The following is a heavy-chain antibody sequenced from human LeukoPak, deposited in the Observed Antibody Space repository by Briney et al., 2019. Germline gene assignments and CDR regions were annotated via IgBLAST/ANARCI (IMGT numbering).Heavy chain of an antibody. V-gene: IGHV4-59*01. CDR3: ARTNFGVVIKGVYYYYYYMDV. J-gene: IGHJ6*03. Sequence: SETLSLTCTVSGGSISSYYWSWIRQPPGKGLEWIGYIYYSGSTNYNPSLKSRVTISVDTSKNQFSLKLSSVTAADTAVYYCARTNFGVVIKGVYYYYYYMDVWGKGTTVTVSS. D-gene: IGHD3-3*01. CDR1: GGSISSYY. CDR2: IYYSGST.